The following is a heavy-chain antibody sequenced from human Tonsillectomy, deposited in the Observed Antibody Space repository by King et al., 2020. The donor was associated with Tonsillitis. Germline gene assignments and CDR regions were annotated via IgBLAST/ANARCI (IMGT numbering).Heavy chain of an antibody. CDR2: IYYSGST. CDR3: AREGSDGSGSYYGYYFDY. V-gene: IGHV4-59*01. J-gene: IGHJ4*02. Sequence: VQLQESGPGLVKPSETLSLTCTVSGGSISSYYWSWIRQPPGKGLEWIGYIYYSGSTNYNPSLKSRVTISVDTSKNQFSLKLSSVTAADTAVYYCAREGSDGSGSYYGYYFDYWGQGTLVTVSS. D-gene: IGHD3-10*01. CDR1: GGSISSYY.